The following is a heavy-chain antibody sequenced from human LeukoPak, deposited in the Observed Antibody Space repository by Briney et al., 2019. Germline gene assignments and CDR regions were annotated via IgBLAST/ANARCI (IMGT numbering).Heavy chain of an antibody. D-gene: IGHD3-3*01. V-gene: IGHV1-24*01. J-gene: IGHJ5*02. CDR2: FDPEDGET. CDR3: ATNRLTIFGVVAGFDP. Sequence: ASVKVSCKASGYTLTELSMHWVRQAPGEGLEWMGGFDPEDGETIYAQKFQGRVTMTEDTSTDTAYMELSSLRSEDTAVYYCATNRLTIFGVVAGFDPWGQGTPVTVSS. CDR1: GYTLTELS.